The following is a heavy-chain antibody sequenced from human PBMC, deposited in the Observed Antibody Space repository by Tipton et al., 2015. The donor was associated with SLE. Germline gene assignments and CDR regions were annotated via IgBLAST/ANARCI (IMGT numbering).Heavy chain of an antibody. D-gene: IGHD1-26*01. Sequence: TLSLTCTVSGGSIRSGSYYCSWIRQPAGKGLEWIGRIYTSGSTNYNPSLKSRVTISVDTSKNQFSLKLSSVTAADTAVYYCARERSVVGAPGDAFDIWGQGTMVTVSS. V-gene: IGHV4-61*02. J-gene: IGHJ3*02. CDR2: IYTSGST. CDR1: GGSIRSGSYY. CDR3: ARERSVVGAPGDAFDI.